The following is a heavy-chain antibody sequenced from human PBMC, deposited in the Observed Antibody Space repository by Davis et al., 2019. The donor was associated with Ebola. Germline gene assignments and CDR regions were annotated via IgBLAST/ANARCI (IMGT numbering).Heavy chain of an antibody. D-gene: IGHD5-12*01. J-gene: IGHJ4*02. CDR3: ARADIVVYFDY. Sequence: ASVKVSCKASGDTFTSDAMQWVRQAPGQRLEWRGWINAGNGNTKYSQKFQGRVTITRDTSASTAYMELSSLRSEDTAVYYCARADIVVYFDYWGQGTLVTVSS. CDR1: GDTFTSDA. CDR2: INAGNGNT. V-gene: IGHV1-3*01.